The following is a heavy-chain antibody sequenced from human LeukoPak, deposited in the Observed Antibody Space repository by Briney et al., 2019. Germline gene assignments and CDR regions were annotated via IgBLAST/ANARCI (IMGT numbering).Heavy chain of an antibody. CDR3: ARFLEWLVYYGMDV. CDR1: GFTFSEFW. J-gene: IGHJ6*02. Sequence: GGSLRLSCAASGFTFSEFWMSWVRQAPGKGLEWVANIKQDGSEKYYVDSVKGRFTISRDNAKNSLYLQMNSLRAEDTAVYYCARFLEWLVYYGMDVWGQGTTVTVSS. V-gene: IGHV3-7*01. D-gene: IGHD3-3*01. CDR2: IKQDGSEK.